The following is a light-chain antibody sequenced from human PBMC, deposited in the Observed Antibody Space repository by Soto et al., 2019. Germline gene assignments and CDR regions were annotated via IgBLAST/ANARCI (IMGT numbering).Light chain of an antibody. CDR3: QQSHSSTYT. V-gene: IGKV1-39*01. J-gene: IGKJ2*01. CDR2: GAS. CDR1: QSIASS. Sequence: EIQMTQSPPSLSASVGVRVTITCRASQSIASSLTWYQHKPGKAPKLLIYGASKLQSGVPSRFSGSGSGTDCTLSISSRQPEDFATYYCQQSHSSTYTFGQGTNLEI.